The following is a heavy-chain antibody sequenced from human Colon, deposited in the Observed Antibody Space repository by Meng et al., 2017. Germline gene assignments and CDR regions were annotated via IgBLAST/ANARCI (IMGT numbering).Heavy chain of an antibody. V-gene: IGHV4-61*01. Sequence: HVLLQEAGPGVATPSETLSLPCSVAGVSVKRCIYYWSWLRQPPGKTLEWIGYIYSSGSTTYNPSLKSLVTTSLDTPKNQFSLKLTSVTAADTAVYYGAREGPISVAGYDYWGQGTLVTVSS. CDR1: GVSVKRCIYY. CDR3: AREGPISVAGYDY. J-gene: IGHJ4*02. D-gene: IGHD3-9*01. CDR2: IYSSGST.